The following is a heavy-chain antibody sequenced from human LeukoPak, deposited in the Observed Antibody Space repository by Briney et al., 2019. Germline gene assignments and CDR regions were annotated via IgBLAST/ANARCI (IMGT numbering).Heavy chain of an antibody. CDR2: YYSGGDT. Sequence: PGGSLRLSCVVSGFTFYNYEMYWVRQAPGKGLEWVSVYYSGGDTYYADSVKGRFTISRDNAKNSLYLQMNSLRAEDTAVYYCATDSSGYYYEAYFQHWGQGTLVTVSS. J-gene: IGHJ1*01. V-gene: IGHV3-66*01. D-gene: IGHD3-22*01. CDR1: GFTFYNYE. CDR3: ATDSSGYYYEAYFQH.